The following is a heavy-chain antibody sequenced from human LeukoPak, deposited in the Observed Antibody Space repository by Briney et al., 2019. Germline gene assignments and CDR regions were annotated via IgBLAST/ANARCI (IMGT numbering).Heavy chain of an antibody. CDR2: IYYSGST. J-gene: IGHJ4*02. CDR1: SGSISSGGYY. CDR3: ARVYDFWSGYYSFDY. Sequence: SQTLSLTCTVSSGSISSGGYYWSWIRQHPGKGLEWIGYIYYSGSTYYNPSLKSRVIISVDTSKNQFSLKLSSVTAADTAVYYCARVYDFWSGYYSFDYWGQGTLVTVSS. D-gene: IGHD3-3*01. V-gene: IGHV4-31*03.